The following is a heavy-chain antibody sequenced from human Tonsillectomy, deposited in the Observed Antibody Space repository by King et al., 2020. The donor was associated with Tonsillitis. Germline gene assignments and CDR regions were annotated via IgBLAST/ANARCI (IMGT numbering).Heavy chain of an antibody. J-gene: IGHJ6*03. Sequence: VQLQESGPGLVKPSETLSLTCTVSNGSISSYYWSWIRQPPGKGLEWIGFIYDTGSTNYNPSLKRRVTISLDTSKNHFSLKLTSVTAADTAVYYCARLQWLAPYYYYMDVWGQGTTVTVSS. V-gene: IGHV4-59*01. CDR2: IYDTGST. D-gene: IGHD6-19*01. CDR1: NGSISSYY. CDR3: ARLQWLAPYYYYMDV.